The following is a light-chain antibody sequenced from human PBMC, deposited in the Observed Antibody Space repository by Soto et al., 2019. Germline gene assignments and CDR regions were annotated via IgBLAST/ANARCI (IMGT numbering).Light chain of an antibody. V-gene: IGLV2-23*02. Sequence: QSALTQPASVSGSPGQSITISCTGTSNDVGSYNLVSWYQQHPGKAPKLMIYEVNRRPSGVSIRFSGSKSGNTASLTISGLQAEDEADYYCCSYAGSYSGVFGGGTKLTVL. CDR1: SNDVGSYNL. J-gene: IGLJ3*02. CDR2: EVN. CDR3: CSYAGSYSGV.